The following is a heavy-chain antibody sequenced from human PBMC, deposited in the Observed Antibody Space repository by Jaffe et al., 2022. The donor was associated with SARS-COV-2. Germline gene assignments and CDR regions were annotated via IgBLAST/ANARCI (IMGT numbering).Heavy chain of an antibody. V-gene: IGHV3-23*01. CDR1: GFTFSSYA. CDR2: ISGSGGST. J-gene: IGHJ4*02. CDR3: AKNVHPSVAGSGYYFDY. D-gene: IGHD6-19*01. Sequence: EVQLLESGGGLVQPGGSLRLSCAASGFTFSSYAMSWVRQAPGKGLEWVSAISGSGGSTYYADSVKGRFTISRDNSKNTLYLQMNSLRAEDTAVYYCAKNVHPSVAGSGYYFDYWGQGTLVTVSS.